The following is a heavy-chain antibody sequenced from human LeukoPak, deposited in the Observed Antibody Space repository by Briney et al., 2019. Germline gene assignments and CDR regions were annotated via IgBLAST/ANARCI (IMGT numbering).Heavy chain of an antibody. V-gene: IGHV3-23*01. CDR1: GFTFSTYG. Sequence: PGGSLRLSCAASGFTFSTYGMSWVRQAPGKGLEWASAISGSGGSTYYGDSVKGRCTISRDNSKDTLCLQMNSLRAEDTAVYYCAKDKMYSSSPVDQWGQGTLVTVSS. D-gene: IGHD6-13*01. J-gene: IGHJ4*02. CDR2: ISGSGGST. CDR3: AKDKMYSSSPVDQ.